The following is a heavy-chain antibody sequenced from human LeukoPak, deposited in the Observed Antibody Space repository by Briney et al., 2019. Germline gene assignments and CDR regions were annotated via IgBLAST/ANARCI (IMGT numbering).Heavy chain of an antibody. CDR3: ARTWDYDILTGPLYYYMDV. J-gene: IGHJ6*03. CDR1: NVSISSNY. D-gene: IGHD3-9*01. CDR2: IYYSGNT. V-gene: IGHV4-59*01. Sequence: PSETLSLTCTVSNVSISSNYWTWIRQPPGKGLEWIGNIYYSGNTNYNPSLKSRVTISVDTSKNQFSLKLSSVTAADTAVYYCARTWDYDILTGPLYYYMDVWGKGTTVTVSS.